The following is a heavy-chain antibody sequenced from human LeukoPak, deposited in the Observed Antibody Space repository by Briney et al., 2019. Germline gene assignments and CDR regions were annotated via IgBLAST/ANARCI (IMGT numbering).Heavy chain of an antibody. CDR1: GFTFSSYW. V-gene: IGHV3-7*01. CDR3: AKVGRIFRGNWFDP. J-gene: IGHJ5*02. Sequence: GGSLRLSCAASGFTFSSYWMSWVRQAPGKGLEWVANIKQDGSEKYYVDSVKGRFTISRDNAKNSLYLQMNSLRAEDTAVYYCAKVGRIFRGNWFDPWGQGTLVTVSS. CDR2: IKQDGSEK. D-gene: IGHD2/OR15-2a*01.